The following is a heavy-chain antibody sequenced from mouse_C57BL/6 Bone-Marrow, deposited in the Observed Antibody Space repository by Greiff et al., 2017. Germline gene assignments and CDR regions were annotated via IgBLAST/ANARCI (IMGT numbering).Heavy chain of an antibody. Sequence: QVQLKQPGAELVKPGASVKMSCKASCYTFTSYWITWVKQRPGQGLEWIGDLYPGSGSTNYNEKFKSKATLTVDTSSSTAYMQLSSLTSEDSAVYDCARSGLYERFAYWGQGTLVTVSA. CDR2: LYPGSGST. CDR1: CYTFTSYW. D-gene: IGHD2-3*01. J-gene: IGHJ3*01. V-gene: IGHV1-55*01. CDR3: ARSGLYERFAY.